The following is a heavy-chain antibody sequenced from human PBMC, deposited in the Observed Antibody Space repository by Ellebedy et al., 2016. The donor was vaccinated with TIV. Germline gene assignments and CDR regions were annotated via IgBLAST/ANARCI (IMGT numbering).Heavy chain of an antibody. Sequence: MPSDTLSLTCTVSGGSISSYSWSWIRQPAGKGLEWIGRIYASGSTNYNPSLESRVTLSVDTSKSQFSLKLTSVTAADTAVYYCARGPGAATEETFDIWGQGTLVTVSS. CDR3: ARGPGAATEETFDI. V-gene: IGHV4-4*07. CDR1: GGSISSYS. CDR2: IYASGST. J-gene: IGHJ3*02. D-gene: IGHD1-26*01.